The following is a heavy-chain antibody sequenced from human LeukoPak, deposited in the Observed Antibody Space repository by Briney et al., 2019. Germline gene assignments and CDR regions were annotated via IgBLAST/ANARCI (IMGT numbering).Heavy chain of an antibody. CDR2: ISDSGRTI. V-gene: IGHV3-48*03. CDR3: ALGIAVDACDT. Sequence: PGGSLRLSCAASGFTFSSYEMNWVRQAPGKGLEWISCISDSGRTIYYADSVKGRFTISRDNAKNSLYLQMNSLSAEDTAVYYCALGIAVDACDTWGQGTMVSVSS. J-gene: IGHJ3*02. D-gene: IGHD6-19*01. CDR1: GFTFSSYE.